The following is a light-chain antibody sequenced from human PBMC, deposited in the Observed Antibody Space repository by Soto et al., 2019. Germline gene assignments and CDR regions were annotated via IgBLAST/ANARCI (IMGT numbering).Light chain of an antibody. CDR2: GAS. J-gene: IGKJ3*01. Sequence: EIVLTQSPGTLSLSPGERATLSCRASQSVSSSYLAWYQQKPGQAPRLLIYGASSRATGIPDRFSGSGSGTDFTLTISRLEHADFAVYYCKQYGSSPRFTFGPGTKVDIK. CDR1: QSVSSSY. CDR3: KQYGSSPRFT. V-gene: IGKV3-20*01.